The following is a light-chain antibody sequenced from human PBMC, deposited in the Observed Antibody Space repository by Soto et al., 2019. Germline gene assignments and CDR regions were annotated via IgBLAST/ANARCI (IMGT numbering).Light chain of an antibody. CDR1: QIINTW. V-gene: IGKV1-5*03. CDR3: QQYETYSGT. Sequence: DIQMTQSPSSLSASVGDRVTITCRASQIINTWLAWYQQKPGKAPKLLIYRASNLLSGVPSRFSGSVSGTEFTLTISSLQPDDFSIYYCQQYETYSGTFGPGTKVDL. J-gene: IGKJ3*01. CDR2: RAS.